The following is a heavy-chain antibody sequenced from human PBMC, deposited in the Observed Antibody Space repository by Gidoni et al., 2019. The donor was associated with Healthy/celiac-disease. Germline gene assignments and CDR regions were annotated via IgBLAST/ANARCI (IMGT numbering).Heavy chain of an antibody. V-gene: IGHV3-15*01. CDR1: GLTFSNAW. D-gene: IGHD6-13*01. CDR3: TTDQVSAPGSWSWAFDY. J-gene: IGHJ4*02. CDR2: IKSKTDGGTT. Sequence: EVQLVESGGGLVKPGGSLRLSCAASGLTFSNAWMRWVRQAPGKGLEWVGRIKSKTDGGTTDYAAPVKGRFTISRDDSKNTLYLQMNSLKTEDTAVYYCTTDQVSAPGSWSWAFDYWGQGTLVTVSS.